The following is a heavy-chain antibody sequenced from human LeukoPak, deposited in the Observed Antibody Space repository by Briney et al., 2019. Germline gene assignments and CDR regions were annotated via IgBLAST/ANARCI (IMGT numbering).Heavy chain of an antibody. V-gene: IGHV3-11*01. CDR1: GFTCSDYY. Sequence: GGSLRLSCAASGFTCSDYYMSWIRQAPGKGLQWISYISSSGATTYYADSVKGRFAISRDNTKNSLYLQMNSLRAEDTAVYYCARAGDGTPRNYYYYMDVWGKGTTVTVSS. D-gene: IGHD1-7*01. CDR3: ARAGDGTPRNYYYYMDV. CDR2: ISSSGATT. J-gene: IGHJ6*03.